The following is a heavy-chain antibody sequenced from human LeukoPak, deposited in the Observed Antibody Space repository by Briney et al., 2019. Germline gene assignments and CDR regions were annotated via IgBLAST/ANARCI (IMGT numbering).Heavy chain of an antibody. CDR2: ISGSGGST. CDR3: AKGGLRSTPLDS. J-gene: IGHJ4*02. V-gene: IGHV3-23*01. Sequence: RGSFTLSCAASGFTFRTYFMHWVRQSPGKGLVWVSAISGSGGSTYYADSVKGRFTISRDNSKNTLYLQMNSLRAEDTAVYYCAKGGLRSTPLDSWGEGTPVPLSS. CDR1: GFTFRTYF. D-gene: IGHD2-15*01.